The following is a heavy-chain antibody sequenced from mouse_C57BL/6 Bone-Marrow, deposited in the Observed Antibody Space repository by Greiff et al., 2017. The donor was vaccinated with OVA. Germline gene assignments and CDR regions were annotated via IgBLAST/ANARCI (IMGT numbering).Heavy chain of an antibody. Sequence: VKLQQPGTELVKPGASVKLSCKASGYTFTSYWMHWVKQRPGQGLEWIGNINPSNGGTNYNEKFKSKATLTVDKSSSTAYMQLSSLTSEDSAVYYCARSGYVWVWFAYWGQGTLVTVSA. CDR3: ARSGYVWVWFAY. CDR2: INPSNGGT. CDR1: GYTFTSYW. J-gene: IGHJ3*01. V-gene: IGHV1-53*01. D-gene: IGHD3-1*01.